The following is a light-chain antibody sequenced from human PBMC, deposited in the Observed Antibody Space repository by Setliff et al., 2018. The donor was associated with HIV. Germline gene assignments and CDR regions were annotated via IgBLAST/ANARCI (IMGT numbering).Light chain of an antibody. Sequence: QSVLTQPASVSGSPGQSITISCTGTASDVGAYTYVSWYQQYPGKAPKLVIYDVTKRPSGVSNRFSGSRSGNTASLTISGLQVEDEADYYCSSYTTSSTLYVFGPGTKVTVL. CDR3: SSYTTSSTLYV. CDR2: DVT. CDR1: ASDVGAYTY. V-gene: IGLV2-14*03. J-gene: IGLJ1*01.